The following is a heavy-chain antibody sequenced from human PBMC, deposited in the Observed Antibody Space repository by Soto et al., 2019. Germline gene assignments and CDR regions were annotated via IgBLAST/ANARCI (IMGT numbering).Heavy chain of an antibody. J-gene: IGHJ4*02. CDR2: IIPILGIA. D-gene: IGHD1-26*01. V-gene: IGHV1-69*02. CDR1: GGTFSSYT. Sequence: QVQLVQSGAEVKKPGSSVKVSCKASGGTFSSYTISWVRQAPGQGLEWMGRIIPILGIANYAQKFQGRVXIXAXXSTSTAYMELSSLRSEDMAVYYCARGWEPPIRFDYWGQGTLVTVSS. CDR3: ARGWEPPIRFDY.